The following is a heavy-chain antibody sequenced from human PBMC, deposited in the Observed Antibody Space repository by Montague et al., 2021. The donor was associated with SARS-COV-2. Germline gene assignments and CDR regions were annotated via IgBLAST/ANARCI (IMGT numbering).Heavy chain of an antibody. CDR2: ISYTGST. J-gene: IGHJ6*02. CDR1: GGSISRSTPS. CDR3: ARLPLVSSWSRAAGYYYYGMDV. D-gene: IGHD6-13*01. Sequence: SETLSLTCTVSGGSISRSTPSWAWIRQPPGKGLEWIGSISYTGSTYYNPSLKSRVTISVDTSRNQFSLRRSSVTAADTSAYYCARLPLVSSWSRAAGYYYYGMDVWGQGTTVTVSS. V-gene: IGHV4-39*01.